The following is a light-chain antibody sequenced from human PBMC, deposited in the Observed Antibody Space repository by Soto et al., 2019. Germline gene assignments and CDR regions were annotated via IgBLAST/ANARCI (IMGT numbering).Light chain of an antibody. CDR1: QNVSSSN. Sequence: EIVLTQSPGTLSLSPGERATLSCRASQNVSSSNLAWYQQKPGQAPRLLIYGASSRATGIPDRFSGSGSGADFRLTISRLEPEDFAGYYCQQYGSSPFTFGPGTKVDIK. CDR2: GAS. V-gene: IGKV3-20*01. CDR3: QQYGSSPFT. J-gene: IGKJ3*01.